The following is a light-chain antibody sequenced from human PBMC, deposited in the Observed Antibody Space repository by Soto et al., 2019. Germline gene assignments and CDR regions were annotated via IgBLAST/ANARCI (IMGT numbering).Light chain of an antibody. Sequence: QSVLPQPASVSGSPGQAITISCTGTSSDVGGDDSVSWHQQHPGEAPKLMIFHVSNRPSGVSNRFSGSRSGNTASLTISGLQAEDEAVYFCSSVATSGTLVFGTGTKVTVL. CDR1: SSDVGGDDS. J-gene: IGLJ1*01. V-gene: IGLV2-14*01. CDR3: SSVATSGTLV. CDR2: HVS.